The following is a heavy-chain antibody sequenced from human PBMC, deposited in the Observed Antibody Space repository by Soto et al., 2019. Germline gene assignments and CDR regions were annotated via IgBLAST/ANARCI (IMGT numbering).Heavy chain of an antibody. CDR2: INHSGST. CDR3: ARIGDSSGYYTYYFDY. D-gene: IGHD3-22*01. J-gene: IGHJ4*02. CDR1: GGSFSGYY. Sequence: SLTCAVYGGSFSGYYWSWIRQPPGKGLEWIGEINHSGSTNYNPSLKSRVTISVYTSKNQFSLKLSSVTAADTAVYYCARIGDSSGYYTYYFDYWGQGTLVTVSS. V-gene: IGHV4-34*01.